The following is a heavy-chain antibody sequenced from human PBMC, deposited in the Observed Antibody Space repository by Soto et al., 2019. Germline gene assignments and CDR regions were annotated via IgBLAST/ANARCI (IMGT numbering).Heavy chain of an antibody. J-gene: IGHJ1*01. D-gene: IGHD1-7*01. CDR3: ARGSLIGTAPYFQL. CDR1: GFTFSSYA. V-gene: IGHV3-30-3*01. Sequence: PGGSLRLSCAASGFTFSSYAMHWVRQAPGKGLEWVAVISYDGSNKYYADSVKGRFTISRDNARNTLYLQMNSLRDDDTAVYFCARGSLIGTAPYFQLWGQGTLVTVSS. CDR2: ISYDGSNK.